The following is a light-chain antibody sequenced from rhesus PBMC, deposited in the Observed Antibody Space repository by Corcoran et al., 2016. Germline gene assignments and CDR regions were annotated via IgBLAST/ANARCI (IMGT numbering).Light chain of an antibody. CDR3: QHYYDNPFS. Sequence: DIQMTQSPSALSASVGDRVTISCRASQNIYSNLAWYQQKPGKAPKLLIYTASSLETGIPSRFSGSGSGTDFTLTISILQPEDSADYYCQHYYDNPFSFGQGTKVEI. J-gene: IGKJ2*01. CDR2: TAS. V-gene: IGKV1-44*01. CDR1: QNIYSN.